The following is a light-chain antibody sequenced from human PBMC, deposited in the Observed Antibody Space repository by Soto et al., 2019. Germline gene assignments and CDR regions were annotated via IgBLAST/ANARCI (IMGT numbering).Light chain of an antibody. V-gene: IGKV3-20*01. J-gene: IGKJ3*01. CDR2: GAS. Sequence: EIVLTQSPGTLSLSPGERATLSCRASQSVSSSYLGWYQQKPGQAPRILIYGASSRATGIPDRFSGSGSGIDFTLTISRLEPEDFAVYYCQQYGTARGFTFGPGTKVDIK. CDR3: QQYGTARGFT. CDR1: QSVSSSY.